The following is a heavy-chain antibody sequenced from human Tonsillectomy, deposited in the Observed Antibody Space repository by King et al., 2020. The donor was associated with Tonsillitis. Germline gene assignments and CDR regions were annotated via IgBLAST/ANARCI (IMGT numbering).Heavy chain of an antibody. CDR3: TKEWSSCWSALHY. J-gene: IGHJ4*02. D-gene: IGHD6-19*01. V-gene: IGHV3-23*04. CDR1: GFTFSSYA. Sequence: VQLVESGGGFIQPGGSLRLSCAASGFTFSSYAMSWVRRAPGKGLEWVSSISGSDGNTYYADSVKGRFTISRDNSKNTLYLQMNSLRAEDTAIYYCTKEWSSCWSALHYWGQGALVTVSS. CDR2: ISGSDGNT.